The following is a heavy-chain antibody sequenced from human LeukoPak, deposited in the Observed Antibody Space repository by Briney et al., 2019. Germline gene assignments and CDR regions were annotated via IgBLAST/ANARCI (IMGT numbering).Heavy chain of an antibody. V-gene: IGHV1-2*06. D-gene: IGHD4-17*01. J-gene: IGHJ4*02. CDR3: ARDWSMTTLDY. CDR2: INPNSGGT. CDR1: GYTFIGYY. Sequence: ASVKVSCKASGYTFIGYYMHWVRQAPGQGLEWMGRINPNSGGTDYAQKFQGRVTMTRDSSISIAYLEFSSLRSDDTAVHYCARDWSMTTLDYWGQGTLVTVSS.